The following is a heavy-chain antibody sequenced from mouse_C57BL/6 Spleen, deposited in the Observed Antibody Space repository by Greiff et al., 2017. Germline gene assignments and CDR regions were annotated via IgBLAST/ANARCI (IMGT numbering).Heavy chain of an antibody. D-gene: IGHD1-1*01. Sequence: EVKLVESGEGLVKPGGSLKLSCAASGFTFSSYAMSWVRQTPEKRLEWVAYISSGGDYIYFADTVQGRFTISRDNARNTLSLQMSSLKSEDTAMYYCTRDMHYYGSSPAWFAYWGQGTLVTVSA. CDR1: GFTFSSYA. J-gene: IGHJ3*01. V-gene: IGHV5-9-1*02. CDR2: ISSGGDYI. CDR3: TRDMHYYGSSPAWFAY.